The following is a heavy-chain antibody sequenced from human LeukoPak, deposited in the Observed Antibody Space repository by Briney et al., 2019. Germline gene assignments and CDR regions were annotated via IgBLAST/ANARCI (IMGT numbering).Heavy chain of an antibody. D-gene: IGHD2-15*01. CDR2: IYSGAST. CDR1: GFTVSNNY. V-gene: IGHV3-66*01. CDR3: ASDSYSPEYFQH. Sequence: GGSLPLSRAASGFTVSNNYMSWVRQAPGKGLEWVSVIYSGASTFYADSMRVRFTISRDNSKNTLYLQMNSLRAEDTAVYYCASDSYSPEYFQHWGEGTLV. J-gene: IGHJ1*01.